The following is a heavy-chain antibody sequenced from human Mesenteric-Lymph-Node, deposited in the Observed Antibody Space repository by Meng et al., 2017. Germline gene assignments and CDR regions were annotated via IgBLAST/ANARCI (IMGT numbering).Heavy chain of an antibody. D-gene: IGHD1-1*01. Sequence: GESLKISCEASGFTFRNYWMSWVRQAPGKGLEWVANIKEDGGQKHYVDSVKGRFTISRDNARNSVYLQMNSLGVEDTAVYYCARPQYYYHTNGWDAFDIWGQGTMVTVSS. J-gene: IGHJ3*02. V-gene: IGHV3-7*01. CDR3: ARPQYYYHTNGWDAFDI. CDR1: GFTFRNYW. CDR2: IKEDGGQK.